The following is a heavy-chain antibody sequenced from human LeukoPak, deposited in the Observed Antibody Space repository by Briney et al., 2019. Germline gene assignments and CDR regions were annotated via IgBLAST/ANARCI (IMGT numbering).Heavy chain of an antibody. CDR1: GFTFSSYA. D-gene: IGHD6-13*01. J-gene: IGHJ3*02. V-gene: IGHV3-21*01. CDR2: ISSSSSYI. Sequence: GGSLRLSCAASGFTFSSYAMSWVRQAPGKGLEWVSSISSSSSYIYYADSVKGRFTISRDNAKNSLYLQMNSLRAEDTAVYYCARASGSWYDAFDIWGQGTMVTVSS. CDR3: ARASGSWYDAFDI.